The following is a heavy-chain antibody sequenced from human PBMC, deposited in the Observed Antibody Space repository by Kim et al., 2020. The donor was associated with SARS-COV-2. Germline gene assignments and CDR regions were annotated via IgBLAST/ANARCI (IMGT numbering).Heavy chain of an antibody. V-gene: IGHV3-48*02. J-gene: IGHJ4*02. CDR1: GFTFDTYS. CDR3: ARARGYSFAYYFDL. D-gene: IGHD5-18*01. Sequence: GGSLRLSCAVSGFTFDTYSMNWVRQAPGKGLEWISYITSTSSTMYYADSVKGRFTISRDNAKNSLFLQMHGLRDEDTAVYYCARARGYSFAYYFDLWGPG. CDR2: ITSTSSTM.